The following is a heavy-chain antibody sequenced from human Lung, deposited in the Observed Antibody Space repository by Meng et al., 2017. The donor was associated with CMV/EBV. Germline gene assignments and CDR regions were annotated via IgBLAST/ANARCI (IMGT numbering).Heavy chain of an antibody. V-gene: IGHV3-23*03. D-gene: IGHD2-15*01. Sequence: GESLKISCAASGFTFSSYAMSWVRQAPGKGLEWVSVIYSGGSSTYYADSVKGRFTISRDNSKNTLYLQMNSLRAEDTAVYYCAKDHRARYCSGGSCYYYYGREGWGQGTXVTGSS. CDR1: GFTFSSYA. CDR2: IYSGGSST. J-gene: IGHJ6*02. CDR3: AKDHRARYCSGGSCYYYYGREG.